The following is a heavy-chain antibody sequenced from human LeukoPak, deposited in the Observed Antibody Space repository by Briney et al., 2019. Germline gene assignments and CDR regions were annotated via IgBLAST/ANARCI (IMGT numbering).Heavy chain of an antibody. CDR2: MNPNSGNT. D-gene: IGHD2-2*01. Sequence: GASVKVSCKASGYTFTSYDINWVRQATGQGLEWMGWMNPNSGNTGYAQKFQGRVTMTRNTSISTAYMELSSLRSEDTAVYYRARISTSYPNWFDPWGQGTLVTVSS. V-gene: IGHV1-8*01. CDR3: ARISTSYPNWFDP. CDR1: GYTFTSYD. J-gene: IGHJ5*02.